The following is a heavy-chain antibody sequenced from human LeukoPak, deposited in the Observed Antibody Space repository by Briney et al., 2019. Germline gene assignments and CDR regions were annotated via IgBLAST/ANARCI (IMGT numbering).Heavy chain of an antibody. CDR3: ARVERTWFDP. V-gene: IGHV4-59*01. J-gene: IGHJ5*02. CDR1: GGSISSYY. D-gene: IGHD1-1*01. CDR2: IYYSGSS. Sequence: PSETLSLTCTVSGGSISSYYWSWIRQPPGKGLEWIEYIYYSGSSNYNPSLKSRVTISVDTSKNQFSLKLSSVTAADTAVYYCARVERTWFDPWGQGTLVTVSS.